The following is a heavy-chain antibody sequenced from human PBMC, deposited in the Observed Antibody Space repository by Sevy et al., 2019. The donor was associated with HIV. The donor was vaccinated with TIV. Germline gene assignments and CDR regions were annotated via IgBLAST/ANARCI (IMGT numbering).Heavy chain of an antibody. V-gene: IGHV4-59*01. J-gene: IGHJ6*02. D-gene: IGHD3-3*01. CDR3: ARYNFWGGYYNYYGMDV. Sequence: SETLSLTCTVSGGSISSYYWSWIRQPPGKGLEWIGYIYYSGSTNYNPSLKSRVTISVDTSKNQFSLKLSSVTAADTAVYYCARYNFWGGYYNYYGMDVWGQGTTVTVSS. CDR2: IYYSGST. CDR1: GGSISSYY.